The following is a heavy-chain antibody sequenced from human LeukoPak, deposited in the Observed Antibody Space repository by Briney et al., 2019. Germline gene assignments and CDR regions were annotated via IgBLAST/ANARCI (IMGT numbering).Heavy chain of an antibody. Sequence: GASVKVSCKASGYTFTSYGISWVRQAPGQGLEWMGWISAYNGNTNYAQKLQGRVTMTTDTSTSTAYMELRSLRSDDTAGYYCAGTYYYDSSGYYAYWGQGTLVTVSS. CDR1: GYTFTSYG. D-gene: IGHD3-22*01. V-gene: IGHV1-18*01. CDR3: AGTYYYDSSGYYAY. CDR2: ISAYNGNT. J-gene: IGHJ4*02.